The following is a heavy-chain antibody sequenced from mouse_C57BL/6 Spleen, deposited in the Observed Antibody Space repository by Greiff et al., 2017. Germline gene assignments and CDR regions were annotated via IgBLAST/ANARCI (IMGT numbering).Heavy chain of an antibody. Sequence: QVQLQQSGPELVKPGASVKISCKASGYAFSSSWMNWVKQRPGKGLEWIGRIYPGDGDTNYNGKFKGKATLTADKSSSTAYMQLSSLTSEDSAVYFCARRYYYGSDCAIDYWGQGTSVTVSS. CDR2: IYPGDGDT. V-gene: IGHV1-82*01. J-gene: IGHJ4*01. CDR3: ARRYYYGSDCAIDY. D-gene: IGHD1-1*01. CDR1: GYAFSSSW.